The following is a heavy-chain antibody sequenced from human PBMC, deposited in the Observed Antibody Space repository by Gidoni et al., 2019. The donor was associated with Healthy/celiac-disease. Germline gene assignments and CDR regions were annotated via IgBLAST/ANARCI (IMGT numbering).Heavy chain of an antibody. CDR2: INPNSGGT. D-gene: IGHD6-19*01. Sequence: QVQLVQSGAEVKKPGSSVKVSCKASVYTFTGYYMHWVRQAPGQGLEWMGWINPNSGGTNYAQKFQGRVTMTRDTSISTAYMELSRLRSDDTAVYYCARSSGAGTFYFDYWGQGTLVTVSS. CDR1: VYTFTGYY. V-gene: IGHV1-2*02. J-gene: IGHJ4*02. CDR3: ARSSGAGTFYFDY.